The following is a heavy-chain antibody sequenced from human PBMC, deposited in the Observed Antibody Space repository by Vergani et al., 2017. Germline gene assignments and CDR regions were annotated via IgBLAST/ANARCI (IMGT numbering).Heavy chain of an antibody. CDR3: ASNSGGYYGSGDDY. V-gene: IGHV3-48*04. J-gene: IGHJ4*02. Sequence: VQLVESGGGVVQPGGSLRLSCAASGFTFSSYGMNWVRQAPGKGLEWVSYISSSSSTIYYADSVKGRFTISRDNAKNSLYLQMNSLRAEDTAVYYCASNSGGYYGSGDDYWGQGTLVTVSS. CDR2: ISSSSSTI. CDR1: GFTFSSYG. D-gene: IGHD3-10*01.